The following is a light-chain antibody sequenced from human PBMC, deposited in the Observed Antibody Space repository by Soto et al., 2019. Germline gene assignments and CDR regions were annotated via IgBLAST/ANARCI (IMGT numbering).Light chain of an antibody. CDR3: QSYDISLSGWV. V-gene: IGLV1-40*01. Sequence: QSVLTQPPSVSGAPGQRVTSSCTGSTSNIGAGYDVHWYQQLPGTAPKLLIYGNSNRPSGVPDRFSGSKSGTSASLAITGLQAEDEADYYCQSYDISLSGWVFGGGTTLTVL. CDR1: TSNIGAGYD. J-gene: IGLJ3*02. CDR2: GNS.